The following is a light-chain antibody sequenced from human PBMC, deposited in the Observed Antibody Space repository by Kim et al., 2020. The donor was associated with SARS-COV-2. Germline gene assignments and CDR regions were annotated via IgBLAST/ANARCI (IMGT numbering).Light chain of an antibody. J-gene: IGKJ4*02. CDR1: QGISSW. Sequence: DIQMTQSPSTLSASVGDRVTISCRASQGISSWLAWYQQKPGKAPNLLIYASSSLQSGVPSRFSGSGSGTEFTLTISSLQPDDFATYYCQQDNSYPLTFGGGTKVDIK. CDR3: QQDNSYPLT. CDR2: ASS. V-gene: IGKV1-5*01.